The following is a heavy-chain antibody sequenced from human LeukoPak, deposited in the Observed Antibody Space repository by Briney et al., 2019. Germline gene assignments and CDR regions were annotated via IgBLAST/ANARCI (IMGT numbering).Heavy chain of an antibody. D-gene: IGHD1-14*01. V-gene: IGHV4-59*12. CDR2: IYYIGST. Sequence: SETLSLTCTVSGGSMSSYYWSWLRQPPGKALEWIGYIYYIGSTNYNPSLKSRVTISVDTSKNQFSLKLSSVTAADTAVYYCARDIHVPRIREPYFDIWGEGTLVTVSS. CDR3: ARDIHVPRIREPYFDI. J-gene: IGHJ3*02. CDR1: GGSMSSYY.